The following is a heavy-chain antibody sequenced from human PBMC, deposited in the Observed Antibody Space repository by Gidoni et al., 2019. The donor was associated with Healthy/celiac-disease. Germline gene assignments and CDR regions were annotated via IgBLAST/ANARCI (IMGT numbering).Heavy chain of an antibody. CDR2: IYHSGST. Sequence: QVQLQESGPGLVKPSETLSLTCAVSGYSISSGYYWGWIRQPPGKGLEWIGSIYHSGSTYYNPSLKSRVTISVDTSKNQFSLKLSSVTAADTAVYYCARGRYSYGAEANWFDPWGQGTLVTVSS. V-gene: IGHV4-38-2*01. J-gene: IGHJ5*02. CDR1: GYSISSGYY. D-gene: IGHD5-18*01. CDR3: ARGRYSYGAEANWFDP.